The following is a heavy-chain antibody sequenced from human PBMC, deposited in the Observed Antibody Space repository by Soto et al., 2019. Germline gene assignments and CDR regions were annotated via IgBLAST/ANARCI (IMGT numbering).Heavy chain of an antibody. CDR3: AGDVSVAGSWFDP. V-gene: IGHV1-3*01. D-gene: IGHD6-19*01. CDR2: TNAGDCNT. Sequence: VQLVQSGAEVKKPGPSVKVSCKSSGYTSTSYAMPWVRQAPGQRLEWMGWTNAGDCNTQYSQKFQVRVTITRDSSASTAYTELSRLRTEDTAVYYCAGDVSVAGSWFDPWGQGTLVTVS. CDR1: GYTSTSYA. J-gene: IGHJ5*02.